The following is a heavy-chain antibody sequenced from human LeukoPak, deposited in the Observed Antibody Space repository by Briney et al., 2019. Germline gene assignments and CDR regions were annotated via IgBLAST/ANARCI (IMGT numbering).Heavy chain of an antibody. Sequence: GGSLRLSCAASGFTFRNYWMGWVRQAPGKGLEWVSYISSSGSTIYYADSVKGRFTISRDNAKNSLYLQMNSLRAEDTAVYYCARDGYYYDSSGYYRTDAFDIWGQGTMVTVSS. D-gene: IGHD3-22*01. J-gene: IGHJ3*02. CDR2: ISSSGSTI. CDR1: GFTFRNYW. V-gene: IGHV3-11*01. CDR3: ARDGYYYDSSGYYRTDAFDI.